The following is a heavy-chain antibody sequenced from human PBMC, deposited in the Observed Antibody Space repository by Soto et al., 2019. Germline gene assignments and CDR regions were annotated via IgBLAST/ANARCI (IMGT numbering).Heavy chain of an antibody. D-gene: IGHD2-15*01. J-gene: IGHJ4*02. Sequence: SETLSLTCTVSGGSISSCGYYWSWIRQHPGKGLEWIGYIYYSGSTYYNPSLKSRVTISVDTSKNQFSLKLSSVTAADTAVYYCARGARCSGGSCYTYYFDYWGQGTLVTVSS. CDR1: GGSISSCGYY. CDR2: IYYSGST. V-gene: IGHV4-31*03. CDR3: ARGARCSGGSCYTYYFDY.